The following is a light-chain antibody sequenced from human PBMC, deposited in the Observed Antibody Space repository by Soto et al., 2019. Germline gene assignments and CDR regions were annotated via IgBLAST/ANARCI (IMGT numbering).Light chain of an antibody. CDR2: LTS. V-gene: IGKV1-5*01. Sequence: MQLYQKPSSLSASLRGTVTITCRAAQTLSTYLNWYQQKPGKAPKLLIYLTSRLQSGVPSRFSGSGSGTEFTLTISSLQPDDFATYYCQHYNSYSEAFGQGTKVDI. J-gene: IGKJ1*01. CDR3: QHYNSYSEA. CDR1: QTLSTY.